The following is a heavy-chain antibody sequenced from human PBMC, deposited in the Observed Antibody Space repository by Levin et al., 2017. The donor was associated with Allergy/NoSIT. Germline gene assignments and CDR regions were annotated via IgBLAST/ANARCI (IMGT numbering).Heavy chain of an antibody. CDR3: ARGRYGDSSFDP. J-gene: IGHJ5*02. D-gene: IGHD4-17*01. CDR2: IYLSGST. Sequence: SETLSLTCTVSRDSINSGDYSWTWLRQPPGQGLEWIGYIYLSGSTYFNPSLKSRVTMPIDRSKDQFSLKLNSVTAADTAVYYCARGRYGDSSFDPWGQGILVTVSS. V-gene: IGHV4-30-2*01. CDR1: RDSINSGDYS.